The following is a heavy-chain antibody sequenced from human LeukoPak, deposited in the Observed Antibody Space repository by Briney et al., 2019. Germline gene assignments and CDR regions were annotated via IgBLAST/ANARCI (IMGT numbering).Heavy chain of an antibody. V-gene: IGHV3-9*01. CDR2: ISWNSGSI. J-gene: IGHJ4*02. Sequence: GRSLRLSCAASGFTFDDYAMHWVRQAPGKGLEWVSGISWNSGSIGYADSVKGRFTISRDNAKNSLYLQMNSLRAEDTALYYCAKGTTRWGVLMVPLEYWGQGTLATVSS. D-gene: IGHD2-8*01. CDR1: GFTFDDYA. CDR3: AKGTTRWGVLMVPLEY.